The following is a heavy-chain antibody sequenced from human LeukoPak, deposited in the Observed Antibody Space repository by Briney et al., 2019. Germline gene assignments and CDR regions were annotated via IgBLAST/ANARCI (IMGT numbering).Heavy chain of an antibody. D-gene: IGHD6-19*01. J-gene: IGHJ4*02. CDR2: ISGSGGST. V-gene: IGHV3-23*01. Sequence: GGSLRLSCAASGLAFSSYAMSWVRQAPGKGLESVSAISGSGGSTYYADSVKGRFTISRDNSKNTLYLQMNSLRAEDTAVYYCAKDLAVAGTYFDYWGQGTLVTVSS. CDR1: GLAFSSYA. CDR3: AKDLAVAGTYFDY.